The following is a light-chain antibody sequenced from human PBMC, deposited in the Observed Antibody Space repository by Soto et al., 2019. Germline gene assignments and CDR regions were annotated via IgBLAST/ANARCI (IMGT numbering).Light chain of an antibody. CDR1: QSVDSNY. J-gene: IGKJ5*01. V-gene: IGKV3-20*01. Sequence: EIVLTQSPGTLSLSPGEEATLSCRASQSVDSNYLAWYQQKPGQTPRLIIYGASGRADGIPHRFSGSGYETDFTLTISKVDPEDFAVYYCQQYGTPRSVTFGQVTRLDI. CDR3: QQYGTPRSVT. CDR2: GAS.